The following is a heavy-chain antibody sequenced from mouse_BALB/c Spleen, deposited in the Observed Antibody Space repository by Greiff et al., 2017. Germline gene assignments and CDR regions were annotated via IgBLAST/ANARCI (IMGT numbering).Heavy chain of an antibody. J-gene: IGHJ3*01. Sequence: DVHLVESGGGLVKPGGSLKLSCAASGFTFSDYYMYWVRQTPEKRLEWVATISDGGSYTYYPDSVKGRFTISRDNAKNNLYLQMSSLKSEDTAMYYCARAITTDPWFAYWGQGTLVTVSA. V-gene: IGHV5-4*02. CDR3: ARAITTDPWFAY. CDR2: ISDGGSYT. D-gene: IGHD1-2*01. CDR1: GFTFSDYY.